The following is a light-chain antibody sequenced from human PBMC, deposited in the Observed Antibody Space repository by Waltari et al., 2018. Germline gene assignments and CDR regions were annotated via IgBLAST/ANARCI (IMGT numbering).Light chain of an antibody. CDR2: GKN. Sequence: SSELTQDPAVSVALGQTVRITCQGESLRTYYASWYQQKPGQAPVLVMYGKNNRPSGIPDRFSGSSSGNTGSLTITGAQAEDEADYYCKSRDNSGNHLVFGGGTKLTVL. CDR1: SLRTYY. V-gene: IGLV3-19*01. CDR3: KSRDNSGNHLV. J-gene: IGLJ3*02.